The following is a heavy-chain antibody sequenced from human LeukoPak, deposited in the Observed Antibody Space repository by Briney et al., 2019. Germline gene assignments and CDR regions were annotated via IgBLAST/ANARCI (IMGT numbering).Heavy chain of an antibody. CDR1: GYTFTGYY. J-gene: IGHJ6*03. D-gene: IGHD3-3*01. CDR3: ARGLFGVVKGKGYYYYYMDV. Sequence: ASVKVSCKASGYTFTGYYMHWVRQAPGQGLEWMGWINPNSGGTNYAQKFQGRVTMTRDTSISTAYMELSRLRSDDTAVYYCARGLFGVVKGKGYYYYYMDVWGKGTTVTVSS. V-gene: IGHV1-2*02. CDR2: INPNSGGT.